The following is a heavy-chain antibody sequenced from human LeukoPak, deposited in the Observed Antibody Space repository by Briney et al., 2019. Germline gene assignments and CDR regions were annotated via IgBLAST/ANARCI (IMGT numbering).Heavy chain of an antibody. D-gene: IGHD2-2*01. CDR3: ARVGRGVNQLLSGAFDI. J-gene: IGHJ3*02. Sequence: ASVKVSCKASGGTFSSYAISWVRQAPGQGLEWMGGIIPIFGTANYAQKFQGRVTITTDESTSTAYMELSSLRSEDTAVYYCARVGRGVNQLLSGAFDIWGQGTMVTVSS. CDR1: GGTFSSYA. CDR2: IIPIFGTA. V-gene: IGHV1-69*05.